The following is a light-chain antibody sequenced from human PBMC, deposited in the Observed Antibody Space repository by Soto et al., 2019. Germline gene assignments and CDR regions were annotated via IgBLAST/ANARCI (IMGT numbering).Light chain of an antibody. CDR2: KAS. V-gene: IGKV1-5*03. CDR1: QSISTW. CDR3: QQYNTSSLT. J-gene: IGKJ4*01. Sequence: DIQMTQSPSTLSASVGDRVTITCRASQSISTWLAWYQQKPGKAPKLMIYKASSLESGVPSSFSGSGSGTEFALTISSLQPDDVATYYCQQYNTSSLTFGGGTKVEIK.